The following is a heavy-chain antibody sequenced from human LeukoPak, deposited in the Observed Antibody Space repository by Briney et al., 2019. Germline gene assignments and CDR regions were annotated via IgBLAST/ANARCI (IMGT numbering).Heavy chain of an antibody. J-gene: IGHJ5*01. CDR2: INPNSGGT. D-gene: IGHD1-26*01. CDR3: ARGGNYHDVDS. V-gene: IGHV1-2*02. Sequence: ASVKVPCTASGYIFTGYYMHWVRQAPGQGLEWMGWINPNSGGTNYVQKFQGRDTMTRDTSISTAYMELSRLRSDDTAVYYCARGGNYHDVDSWGHGTLFSVSS. CDR1: GYIFTGYY.